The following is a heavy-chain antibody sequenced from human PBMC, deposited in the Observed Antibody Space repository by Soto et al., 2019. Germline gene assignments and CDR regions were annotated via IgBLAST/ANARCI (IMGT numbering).Heavy chain of an antibody. CDR2: INHSGST. J-gene: IGHJ4*02. D-gene: IGHD1-26*01. V-gene: IGHV4-34*01. CDR1: GGSFSGYY. Sequence: QVQLQQWGAGLWKPSETLSLTCAVYGGSFSGYYWSWIRQPPGKGLEWIGEINHSGSTNYNPSLKSRVTISVDTSKNQFSLKLSSVTAADTAVYYCARIRVGATADYWGQGTLVTVSS. CDR3: ARIRVGATADY.